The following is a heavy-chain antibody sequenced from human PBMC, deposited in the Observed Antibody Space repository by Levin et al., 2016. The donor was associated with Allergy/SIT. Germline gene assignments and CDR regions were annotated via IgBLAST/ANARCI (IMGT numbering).Heavy chain of an antibody. V-gene: IGHV3-21*01. CDR3: ARFAQLTAAGAYYFDY. CDR1: GSTFSSYA. CDR2: ISSSSVYI. D-gene: IGHD6-13*01. J-gene: IGHJ4*02. Sequence: GESLKISCAASGSTFSSYAMSWVRQAPGKGLEWVSSISSSSVYIYDADSVKGRFTISRDNAKNSLYLQMNSLRADDTAVYYCARFAQLTAAGAYYFDYWGQGTLVTVSS.